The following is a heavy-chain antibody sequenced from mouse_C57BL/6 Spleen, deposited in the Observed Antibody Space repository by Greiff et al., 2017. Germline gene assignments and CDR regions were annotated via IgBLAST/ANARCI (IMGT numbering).Heavy chain of an antibody. D-gene: IGHD2-14*01. V-gene: IGHV3-1*01. CDR2: ISYSGST. J-gene: IGHJ1*03. CDR1: GYSITSGYD. Sequence: EVQLQESGPGMVKPSQSLSLTCTVTGYSITSGYDWHWIRHFPGNKLEWMGYISYSGSTNYNPSLKSRISITHDTSKNHFFLKLNSVTTEDTATYYCARKVLRDWYFDVWGTGTTVTVSS. CDR3: ARKVLRDWYFDV.